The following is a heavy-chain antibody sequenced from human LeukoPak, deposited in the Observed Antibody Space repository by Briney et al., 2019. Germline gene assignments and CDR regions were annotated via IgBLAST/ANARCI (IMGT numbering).Heavy chain of an antibody. CDR2: IRTDDST. CDR3: AREGADGYNGLFYFDY. V-gene: IGHV3-23*01. CDR1: GFTFSSYW. Sequence: GGSLRLSCAASGFTFSSYWMSWVRQAPGKGLEWVSAIRTDDSTYFADSVKGRFTISRDNSKNTVYLQMNSLRAEDTAVYYCAREGADGYNGLFYFDYWGQGTLVTVSS. D-gene: IGHD5-24*01. J-gene: IGHJ4*02.